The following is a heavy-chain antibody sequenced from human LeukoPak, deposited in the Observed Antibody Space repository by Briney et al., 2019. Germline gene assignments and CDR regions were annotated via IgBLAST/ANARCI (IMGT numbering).Heavy chain of an antibody. CDR3: AKGNTMYTAYYFDY. V-gene: IGHV3-23*01. CDR2: VSNGGSST. D-gene: IGHD3-10*02. CDR1: GFDFGTYA. J-gene: IGHJ4*02. Sequence: GGSLRLSCVASGFDFGTYAMSWVRQAPGKGPEWVSTVSNGGSSTYYADSVRGRFTVSRDNSKNTLYLQMNSLRAEDTAVYYCAKGNTMYTAYYFDYWGQGTLVTVSS.